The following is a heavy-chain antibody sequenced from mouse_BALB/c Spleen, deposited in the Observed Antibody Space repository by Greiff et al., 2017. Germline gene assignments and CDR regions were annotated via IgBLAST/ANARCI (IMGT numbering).Heavy chain of an antibody. CDR2: ISYDGSN. Sequence: EVKLMESGPGLVKPSQSLSLTCSVTGYSITSGYYWNWIRQFPGNKLEWMGYISYDGSNNYNPSLKNRISITRDTSKNQFFLKLNSVTTEDTATYYCTVLLRLRMDYWGQGTSVTVST. CDR3: TVLLRLRMDY. CDR1: GYSITSGYY. V-gene: IGHV3-6*02. J-gene: IGHJ4*01. D-gene: IGHD1-2*01.